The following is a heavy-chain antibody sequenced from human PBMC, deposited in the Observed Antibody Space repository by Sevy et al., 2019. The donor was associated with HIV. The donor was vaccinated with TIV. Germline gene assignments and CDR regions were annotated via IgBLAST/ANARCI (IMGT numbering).Heavy chain of an antibody. CDR2: IYSGGST. Sequence: GGSLRLSCVASGFTFRSFSMHWVRQAPGKGLEWVSVIYSGGSTYYADSVKGRFTISRDNSKNTLYLQMNSLRAEDTAVYYCARGWGDRSGYYPLDYWGQGTLVTVSS. CDR1: GFTFRSFS. J-gene: IGHJ4*02. V-gene: IGHV3-66*01. D-gene: IGHD3-22*01. CDR3: ARGWGDRSGYYPLDY.